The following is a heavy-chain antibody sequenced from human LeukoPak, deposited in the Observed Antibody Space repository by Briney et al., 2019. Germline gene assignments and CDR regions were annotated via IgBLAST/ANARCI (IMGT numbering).Heavy chain of an antibody. CDR2: INPNSGGT. D-gene: IGHD2-2*02. Sequence: ASVKVSCKASGYTFTGYYMHWVRQAPGQGLEWMGWINPNSGGTNYAQKLQGRVTMTRDTSISTAYMELSRLRSDDTAVYYCAVVVVPAAIPGYYFDYWGQGTLVTVSS. J-gene: IGHJ4*02. V-gene: IGHV1-2*02. CDR1: GYTFTGYY. CDR3: AVVVVPAAIPGYYFDY.